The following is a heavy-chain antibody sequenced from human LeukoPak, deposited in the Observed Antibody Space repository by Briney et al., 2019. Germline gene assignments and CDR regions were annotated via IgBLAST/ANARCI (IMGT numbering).Heavy chain of an antibody. CDR3: ARDLGGSSSWYFRAFDI. Sequence: GASVKVSCKASGYTFTSYGISWVRQAPGQGLEWMGWISAYNGNRNYAQKLQGRVTMTTDTSTSTAYMELRSLRSDDTAVYYCARDLGGSSSWYFRAFDIWGQGTMVTVSS. CDR1: GYTFTSYG. D-gene: IGHD6-13*01. CDR2: ISAYNGNR. V-gene: IGHV1-18*01. J-gene: IGHJ3*02.